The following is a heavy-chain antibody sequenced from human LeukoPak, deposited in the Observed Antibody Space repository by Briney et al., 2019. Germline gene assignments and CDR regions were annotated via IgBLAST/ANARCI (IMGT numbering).Heavy chain of an antibody. CDR3: ARVNQKLRFLEWSRYYFDY. V-gene: IGHV4-39*07. CDR2: IYYSGST. Sequence: GSLRLSCAASGFTFSSYEMNWVRQAPGKGLEWIGSIYYSGSTYYNPSLKSRVTISVDTSKNQFSLKLSSVTAADTAVYYCARVNQKLRFLEWSRYYFDYWGQGTLVTVSS. CDR1: GFTFSSYE. D-gene: IGHD3-3*01. J-gene: IGHJ4*02.